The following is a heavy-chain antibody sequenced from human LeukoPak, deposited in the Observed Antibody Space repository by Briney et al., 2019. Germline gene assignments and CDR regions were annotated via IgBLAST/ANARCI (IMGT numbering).Heavy chain of an antibody. CDR3: APTYCSGGSCYGIDY. V-gene: IGHV3-23*01. CDR2: ISRRDDYT. Sequence: GGSLRLSCAASGFAFSSYAMSWVRQPPGKGLEWVSVISRRDDYTYYADSVKGRFTISRDNSKNTLYLQMNSLRAEDTAVYYCAPTYCSGGSCYGIDYWGQGTLVTVSS. CDR1: GFAFSSYA. J-gene: IGHJ4*02. D-gene: IGHD2-15*01.